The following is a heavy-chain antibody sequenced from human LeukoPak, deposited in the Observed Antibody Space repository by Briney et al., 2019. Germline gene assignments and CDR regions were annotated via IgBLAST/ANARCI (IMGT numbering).Heavy chain of an antibody. D-gene: IGHD3-22*01. Sequence: PGGSLRLSCAASGFTFSNYSMNWVRQAPGKGLEWVSYISSSSSAIYYAGSVKGRFTISRDNAKNSLYLQMNSLRAEDTAVYYCARGAYSDSSGYYVWGQGTLVTVTS. CDR3: ARGAYSDSSGYYV. V-gene: IGHV3-48*04. J-gene: IGHJ4*02. CDR2: ISSSSSAI. CDR1: GFTFSNYS.